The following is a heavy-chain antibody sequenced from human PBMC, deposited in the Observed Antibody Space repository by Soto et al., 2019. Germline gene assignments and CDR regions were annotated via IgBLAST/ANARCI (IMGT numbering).Heavy chain of an antibody. Sequence: GGSLRLSCAASGFTFSSYGMHWVRQAPGKGLEWVAVISYDGSNKYYADSVKGRFTISRDNSKNTLYLQMNSLRAEDTAVYYCARESYYDSSGRGAFDIWGQGTMVTVSS. CDR3: ARESYYDSSGRGAFDI. D-gene: IGHD3-22*01. CDR2: ISYDGSNK. V-gene: IGHV3-30*03. CDR1: GFTFSSYG. J-gene: IGHJ3*02.